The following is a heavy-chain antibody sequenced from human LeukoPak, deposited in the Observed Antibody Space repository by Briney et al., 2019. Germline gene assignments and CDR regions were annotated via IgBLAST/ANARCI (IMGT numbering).Heavy chain of an antibody. CDR2: ISGSGGST. D-gene: IGHD6-19*01. CDR3: AKDGYSSGWRY. V-gene: IGHV3-23*01. J-gene: IGHJ4*02. Sequence: QTGGSLRLSCAASGFTFSSYAMSWVRQAPGKGLEWVPAISGSGGSTYYADSVKGRFTISRDNSKNTLYLQMNSLRAEDTAVYYCAKDGYSSGWRYWGQGTLVTVSS. CDR1: GFTFSSYA.